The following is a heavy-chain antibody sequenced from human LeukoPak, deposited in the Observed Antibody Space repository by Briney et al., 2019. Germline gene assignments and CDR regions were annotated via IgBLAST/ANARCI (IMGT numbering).Heavy chain of an antibody. Sequence: SETLSLTCAVSGGSISSSNWWSWVRQPPGEGLEWIGEIYHSGSTNYKPSLKSRVTISVDKSKNQFSLKLSSVTAADTAVYYCARVSSGATTVDYWGQGTLVTVSS. J-gene: IGHJ4*02. D-gene: IGHD1-26*01. CDR2: IYHSGST. CDR1: GGSISSSNW. V-gene: IGHV4-4*02. CDR3: ARVSSGATTVDY.